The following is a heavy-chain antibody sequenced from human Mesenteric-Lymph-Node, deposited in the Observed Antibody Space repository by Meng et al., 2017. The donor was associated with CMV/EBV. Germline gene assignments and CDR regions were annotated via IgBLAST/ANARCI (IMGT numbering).Heavy chain of an antibody. CDR1: GGSISSSSSY. Sequence: QLQLQESGPGLVKPSETLSLTCTVSGGSISSSSSYWGWIRQPPGKGLEWIGSMYYSGSTYYNPSLKSRVTISVDTSKNQFSLKLSSVTAADTAVYYCARPHYYGSGSSPWFDPWGQGTLVTVSS. CDR2: MYYSGST. V-gene: IGHV4-39*01. J-gene: IGHJ5*02. D-gene: IGHD3-10*01. CDR3: ARPHYYGSGSSPWFDP.